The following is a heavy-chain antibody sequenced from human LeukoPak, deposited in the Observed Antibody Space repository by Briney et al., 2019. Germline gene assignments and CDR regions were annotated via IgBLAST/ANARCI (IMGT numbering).Heavy chain of an antibody. V-gene: IGHV3-48*01. Sequence: VGSLRLSCAASGLTFSSYSINWVRQAPGKGLKWVSYISSSSSTIYYADSVKGRFTISRDNAKNSLYLQMNSLRAEDTAVYYCARDLRPGGYWGQGTLVTVSS. CDR3: ARDLRPGGY. J-gene: IGHJ4*02. D-gene: IGHD3-16*01. CDR2: ISSSSSTI. CDR1: GLTFSSYS.